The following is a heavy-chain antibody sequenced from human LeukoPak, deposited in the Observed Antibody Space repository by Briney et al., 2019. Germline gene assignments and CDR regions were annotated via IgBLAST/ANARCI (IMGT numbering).Heavy chain of an antibody. J-gene: IGHJ4*02. CDR1: GFTFSSYW. Sequence: GGSLRLSCADSGFTFSSYWMSWVRQAPGKGLEWVANIKQDESEKYYVDSVKGRFTISRDNAKNSLYLQMNSLRAEDTAVYYCARGHVDTTMTGEFDYWGQGTLVTVSS. CDR2: IKQDESEK. V-gene: IGHV3-7*01. D-gene: IGHD5-18*01. CDR3: ARGHVDTTMTGEFDY.